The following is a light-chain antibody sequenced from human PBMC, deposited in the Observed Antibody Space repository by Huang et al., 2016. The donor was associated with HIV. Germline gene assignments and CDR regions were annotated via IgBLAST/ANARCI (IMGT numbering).Light chain of an antibody. J-gene: IGKJ1*01. CDR3: MQALQTPWT. Sequence: DIVMTQSPLSLAVTPGEPASISCRSSQSLLHTYKYNYLDWYVQKPGQSPQLLIFFASRRASGVPDRFSGSGSGTDFTLKISRVEAEDVGVYYCMQALQTPWTFGQGTKVEI. CDR1: QSLLHTYKYNY. CDR2: FAS. V-gene: IGKV2-28*01.